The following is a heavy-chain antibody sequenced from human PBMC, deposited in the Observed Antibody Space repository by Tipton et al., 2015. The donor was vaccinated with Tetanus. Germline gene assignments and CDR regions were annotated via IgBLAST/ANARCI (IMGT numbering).Heavy chain of an antibody. D-gene: IGHD3-3*01. CDR1: GVSIADNSNY. CDR2: IYFSGDT. Sequence: TLSLTCTVSGVSIADNSNYWGWIRQPPGKGLEWIGSIYFSGDTYSSPSLKSRVTMSVDTSRNQFSLRLSSVTAADTAVCYCARHNSGYFTFFDYWGQGTLVTVSS. V-gene: IGHV4-39*01. CDR3: ARHNSGYFTFFDY. J-gene: IGHJ4*02.